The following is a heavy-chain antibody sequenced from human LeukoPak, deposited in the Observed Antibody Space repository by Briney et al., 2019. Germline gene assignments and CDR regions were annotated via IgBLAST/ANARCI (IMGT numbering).Heavy chain of an antibody. CDR2: IYYSGST. CDR3: ASSRDGYNYHGVFDY. D-gene: IGHD5-24*01. V-gene: IGHV4-39*07. J-gene: IGHJ4*02. CDR1: GGSISSSSYY. Sequence: SETLSLTCTVSGGSISSSSYYWGWIRQPPGKGLEWIGSIYYSGSTYYNPSLKSRVTISVDTSKNQFSLKLSSVTAADTAVYYCASSRDGYNYHGVFDYWGQGTLVTVSS.